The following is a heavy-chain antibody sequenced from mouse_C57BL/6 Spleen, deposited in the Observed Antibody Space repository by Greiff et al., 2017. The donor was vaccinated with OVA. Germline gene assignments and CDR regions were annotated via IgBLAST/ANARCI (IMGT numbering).Heavy chain of an antibody. CDR3: ERSQSTMVSPWYFDV. J-gene: IGHJ1*03. D-gene: IGHD2-2*01. Sequence: VQLQQPGAELVKPGASVKLSCKASGYTFTSYWMQWVKQRPGQGLEWIGEIDPSDSYTNYNQKFKGKATLTVDTSSSTAYMQLSSLTSEDSAVYYGERSQSTMVSPWYFDVWGKGTTVTVSS. V-gene: IGHV1-50*01. CDR1: GYTFTSYW. CDR2: IDPSDSYT.